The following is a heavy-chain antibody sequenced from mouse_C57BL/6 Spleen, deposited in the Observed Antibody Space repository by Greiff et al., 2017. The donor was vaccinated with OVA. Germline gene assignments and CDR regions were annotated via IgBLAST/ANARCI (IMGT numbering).Heavy chain of an antibody. CDR2: INPNNGGT. CDR1: GYTFTDYN. D-gene: IGHD1-1*01. J-gene: IGHJ3*01. CDR3: ALGYYYGSCAWFAY. V-gene: IGHV1-22*01. Sequence: EVQLQQSGPELVKPGASVKMSCKASGYTFTDYNMHWVKQSHGKSLEWIGYINPNNGGTSYNQKFKGKATLTVNKSSSTAYMELRSLTSEDSAVYYCALGYYYGSCAWFAYWGQGTLVTVSA.